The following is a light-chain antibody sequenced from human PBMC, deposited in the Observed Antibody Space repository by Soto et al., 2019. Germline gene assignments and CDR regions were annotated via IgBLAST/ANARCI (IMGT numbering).Light chain of an antibody. CDR1: SSDVGGYNY. J-gene: IGLJ1*01. CDR2: DVS. Sequence: QAVVTQPASVSGSPGQSITISCTGTSSDVGGYNYVSWYQQHPGKAPKLMIYDVSNRPSGVSNRFSGSKSGNTASLTISGLQGEDEADYYCSSYTSSSTLLYVFGTGTKLTVL. CDR3: SSYTSSSTLLYV. V-gene: IGLV2-14*01.